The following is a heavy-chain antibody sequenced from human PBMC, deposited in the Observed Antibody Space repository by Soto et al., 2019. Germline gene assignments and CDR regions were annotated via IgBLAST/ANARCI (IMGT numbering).Heavy chain of an antibody. D-gene: IGHD2-2*01. CDR2: IIPIFGTA. Sequence: QVQLVQSGAEVKKPGSSVKVSCKASGGTFSSYAISWVRQAPGQGLEWMGGIIPIFGTANYAQKFQGRVTITRDTFANTAYMEVSSLRSEDTAIYYCARENQPRGLYFHYYGADVWGQGTTVTVSS. CDR3: ARENQPRGLYFHYYGADV. J-gene: IGHJ6*02. CDR1: GGTFSSYA. V-gene: IGHV1-69*06.